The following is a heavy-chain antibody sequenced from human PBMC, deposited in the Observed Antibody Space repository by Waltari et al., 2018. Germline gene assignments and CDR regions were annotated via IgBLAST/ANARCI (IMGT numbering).Heavy chain of an antibody. V-gene: IGHV4-39*07. J-gene: IGHJ5*02. CDR3: ARAAGIAAAGINWFDP. CDR2: IYYSGST. Sequence: QLQLQESGPGLVKPSETLSLTCTVSGGSISSSSYYWGWIRQPPGKGLEWIGSIYYSGSTYTNPSLKSRVTISVDTSKNQFSLKLSSVTAADTAVYYCARAAGIAAAGINWFDPWGQGTLVTVSS. D-gene: IGHD6-13*01. CDR1: GGSISSSSYY.